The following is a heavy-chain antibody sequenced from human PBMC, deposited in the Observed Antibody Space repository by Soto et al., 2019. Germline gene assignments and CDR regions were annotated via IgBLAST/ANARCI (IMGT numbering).Heavy chain of an antibody. V-gene: IGHV3-23*01. CDR1: GFTFSSHA. Sequence: GGSLRLSCGASGFTFSSHAMTWVRQAPGKGLEWVSAISGSGDSTYYADSVKGRFTISRDNSKNTMFLPINSLRAEDTAVYYCAQGRGLVSPHYWGQGTLVTVSS. D-gene: IGHD3-9*01. CDR3: AQGRGLVSPHY. J-gene: IGHJ4*02. CDR2: ISGSGDST.